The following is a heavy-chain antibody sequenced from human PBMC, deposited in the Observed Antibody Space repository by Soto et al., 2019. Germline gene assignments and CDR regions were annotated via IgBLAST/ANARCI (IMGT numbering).Heavy chain of an antibody. V-gene: IGHV4-61*01. J-gene: IGHJ4*02. Sequence: SETLSLTCTVSGGSVSGDSNFWSWIRQPPGKGLEWIGYTYYSGPTRYNPSLESRVTISIDSSKNQVSLNLTSVTAADTAVYYCARGYSHYAHWGRGTLVTVSS. CDR1: GGSVSGDSNF. D-gene: IGHD4-4*01. CDR2: TYYSGPT. CDR3: ARGYSHYAH.